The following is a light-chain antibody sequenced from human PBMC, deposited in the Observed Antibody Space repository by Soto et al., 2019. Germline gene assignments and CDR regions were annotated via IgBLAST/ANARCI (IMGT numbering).Light chain of an antibody. J-gene: IGKJ1*01. CDR1: QSVSSY. CDR3: QKRSTWRT. CDR2: DAS. V-gene: IGKV3-11*01. Sequence: EIVLTQSPATLSLSPGERATLSCRASQSVSSYLAWYQQKPGQAPRLLIYDASKRATGIPARFTGSGFGTDYPLTISSLEPEDFAVYYCQKRSTWRTFGQGTKVEI.